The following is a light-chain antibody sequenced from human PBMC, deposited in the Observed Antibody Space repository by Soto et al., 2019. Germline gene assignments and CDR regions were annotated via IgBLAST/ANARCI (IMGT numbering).Light chain of an antibody. CDR3: SSYAGRNTVV. Sequence: QSALTQPPSASGSPGQSVTISCTGTSSDVGGYNFVSWYQQHPGTAPKLMIYEVNKRPSGVPDRFSGSKSANTASLTVSGLQAEDEADYYCSSYAGRNTVVFGGGTKLTVL. CDR2: EVN. J-gene: IGLJ2*01. V-gene: IGLV2-8*01. CDR1: SSDVGGYNF.